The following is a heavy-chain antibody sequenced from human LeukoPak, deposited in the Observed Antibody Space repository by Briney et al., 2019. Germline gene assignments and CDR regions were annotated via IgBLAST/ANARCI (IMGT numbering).Heavy chain of an antibody. J-gene: IGHJ4*02. D-gene: IGHD2-8*01. CDR2: ISGSGGST. CDR3: AKDRSCINDVSQGDFDY. V-gene: IGHV3-23*01. CDR1: GFIFSSYA. Sequence: GGSLRLSCAASGFIFSSYAMSWVRQAPGKGLEWVSTISGSGGSTYYADSVKGRFTISRDNSKNTVYLQMNSLRAEDTAVYYSAKDRSCINDVSQGDFDYWAQETRVPVP.